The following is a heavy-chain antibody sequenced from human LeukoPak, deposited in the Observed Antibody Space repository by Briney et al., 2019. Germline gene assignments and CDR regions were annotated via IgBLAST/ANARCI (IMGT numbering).Heavy chain of an antibody. J-gene: IGHJ4*02. CDR2: INPSGGST. D-gene: IGHD1-26*01. CDR3: AREGRRANDY. V-gene: IGHV1-46*01. Sequence: GASVKVSCKASGYTFTSYYMHWVRQAPGQGLEWMGIINPSGGSTSYAQKFQGRVTMTRDTSTSTVYMELSRLRSDDTAVYYCAREGRRANDYWGQGTLVTVSS. CDR1: GYTFTSYY.